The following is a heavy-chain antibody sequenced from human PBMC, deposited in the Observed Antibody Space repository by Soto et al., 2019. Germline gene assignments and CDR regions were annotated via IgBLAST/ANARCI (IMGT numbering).Heavy chain of an antibody. CDR3: AEAGAYSSGWYEAFGY. V-gene: IGHV3-23*01. J-gene: IGHJ4*02. D-gene: IGHD6-19*01. CDR1: GFTFSSYA. CDR2: ISGSGGST. Sequence: PGGSLRLSCAASGFTFSSYAMSWVRQAPGKGLEWVSAISGSGGSTYYADSVKGRFTISRDNSKNTLYLQMNSLRAEDTAVYYCAEAGAYSSGWYEAFGYWGQGTLVTVSS.